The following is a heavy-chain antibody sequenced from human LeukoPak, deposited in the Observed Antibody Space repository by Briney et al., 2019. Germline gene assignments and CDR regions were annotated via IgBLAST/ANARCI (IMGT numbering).Heavy chain of an antibody. V-gene: IGHV4-59*01. CDR2: IYYSGST. CDR1: GGSISSYY. CDR3: ARAYCGGDCYLDY. Sequence: SETLSLTCTVSGGSISSYYWSWIRQPPGKGLEWIGYIYYSGSTNYNPSLKSRVTISVDTSKNQFSLKLSSVTAADTAVYYCARAYCGGDCYLDYWGQGTLVTVSS. D-gene: IGHD2-21*02. J-gene: IGHJ4*02.